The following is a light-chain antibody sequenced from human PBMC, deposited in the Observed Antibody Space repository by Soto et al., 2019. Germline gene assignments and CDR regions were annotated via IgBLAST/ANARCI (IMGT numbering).Light chain of an antibody. J-gene: IGKJ1*01. V-gene: IGKV3D-15*01. CDR3: QQYNNWPWT. CDR1: QSVSNN. CDR2: GAS. Sequence: EIVLTQSPGTLSLSPGERATLSCRASQSVSNNYLAWYQQKPGQAPRLLIYGASNRATGIPDRFSGSGSGTDFTLTISSLQSEDFVLYYCQQYNNWPWTFGQGTKVDI.